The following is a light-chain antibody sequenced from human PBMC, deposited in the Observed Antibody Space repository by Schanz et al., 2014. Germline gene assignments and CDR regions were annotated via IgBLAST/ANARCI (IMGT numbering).Light chain of an antibody. CDR2: GVS. J-gene: IGKJ2*01. V-gene: IGKV3D-15*01. Sequence: EIVMTQSPATLSVSPGEGATFSCRASQSVSNNLAWYQQRPGQAPRLLMYGVSTRASGTPARFSGSGSGTEFTLTISSLQSEDLAVYYCQQYHNWPRTFGQGTKLDIK. CDR3: QQYHNWPRT. CDR1: QSVSNN.